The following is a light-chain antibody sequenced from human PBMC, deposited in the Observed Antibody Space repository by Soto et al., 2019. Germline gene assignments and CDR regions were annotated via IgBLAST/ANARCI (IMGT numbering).Light chain of an antibody. Sequence: QSVLTQPPSASGSPGQSVTISCTGTSSDVGGYNYVSWYQQHSGKAPKLMIYEVSKRPSGVPDRFSGSKSGNTASLTVSGLQTEDEADYYCSSYAGSKVVFGGGTQLTVL. CDR2: EVS. CDR1: SSDVGGYNY. V-gene: IGLV2-8*01. CDR3: SSYAGSKVV. J-gene: IGLJ2*01.